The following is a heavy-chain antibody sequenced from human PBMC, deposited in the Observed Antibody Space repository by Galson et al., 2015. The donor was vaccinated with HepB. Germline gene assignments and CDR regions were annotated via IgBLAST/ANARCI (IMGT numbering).Heavy chain of an antibody. J-gene: IGHJ4*02. Sequence: SVKVSCKASGGTFSSYAISWVRQAPGQGLERMGGIIPIFGTANYAQKFQGRVTITADESTSTAYMELSSLRSEDTAVYYCARWGYGGNPHFDYWGQGTLVTVSS. V-gene: IGHV1-69*13. CDR2: IIPIFGTA. CDR3: ARWGYGGNPHFDY. D-gene: IGHD4-23*01. CDR1: GGTFSSYA.